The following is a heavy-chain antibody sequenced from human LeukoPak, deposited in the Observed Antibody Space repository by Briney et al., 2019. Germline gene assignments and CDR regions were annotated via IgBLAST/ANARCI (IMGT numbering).Heavy chain of an antibody. CDR1: GYTFTDYY. Sequence: ASVKVSCKASGYTFTDYYMHWVQQAPGEGLEWMGRVDPEDGETIYAEKFQGRVTITADTSTDTAYMELSSLRPEDTAVYYCATGSDSSGWYDDYWGQGTLVTVSS. D-gene: IGHD6-19*01. CDR2: VDPEDGET. J-gene: IGHJ4*02. CDR3: ATGSDSSGWYDDY. V-gene: IGHV1-69-2*01.